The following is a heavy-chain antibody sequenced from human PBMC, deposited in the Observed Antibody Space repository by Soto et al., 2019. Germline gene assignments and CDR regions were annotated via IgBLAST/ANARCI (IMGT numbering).Heavy chain of an antibody. V-gene: IGHV5-51*01. J-gene: IGHJ4*02. CDR1: GYSFTSYW. CDR3: ARGGDSSGYYPIY. CDR2: IYPGDSDT. Sequence: GESLKISCKGSGYSFTSYWIGWVRQMPGKGLEWMGIIYPGDSDTRYSPSFQGLVTISADKSISPAYLQWSSLKASDAAMYYCARGGDSSGYYPIYWGQGTLVTVSS. D-gene: IGHD3-22*01.